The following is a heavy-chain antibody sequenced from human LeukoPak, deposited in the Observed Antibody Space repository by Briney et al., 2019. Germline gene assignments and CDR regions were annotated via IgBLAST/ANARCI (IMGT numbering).Heavy chain of an antibody. CDR2: ISGSASTT. D-gene: IGHD6-13*01. CDR3: ARRGSGSPGPLDAFDI. V-gene: IGHV3-48*04. J-gene: IGHJ3*02. Sequence: GGSLRLSCAASGVSFGSYAMNWVRQAPGKGLECVSLISGSASTTYLADSVKGRFTISRDNAKNSLYLQMNSLRAEDTAVYYCARRGSGSPGPLDAFDIWGQGTMVTVSS. CDR1: GVSFGSYA.